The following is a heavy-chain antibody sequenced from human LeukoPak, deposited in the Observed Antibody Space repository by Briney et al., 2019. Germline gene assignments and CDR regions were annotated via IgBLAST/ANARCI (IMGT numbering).Heavy chain of an antibody. J-gene: IGHJ6*03. V-gene: IGHV3-20*04. CDR3: ARAGGAYYYYMDV. CDR1: GFAFDDYG. D-gene: IGHD1-26*01. CDR2: INWNGGST. Sequence: GGSLRLSCAASGFAFDDYGMSWVRQAPGKGLEWVSGINWNGGSTGYADSVKGRFTISRDNAKNSLYLQMNSLRAEDTALYYCARAGGAYYYYMDVWGKGTTVTVSS.